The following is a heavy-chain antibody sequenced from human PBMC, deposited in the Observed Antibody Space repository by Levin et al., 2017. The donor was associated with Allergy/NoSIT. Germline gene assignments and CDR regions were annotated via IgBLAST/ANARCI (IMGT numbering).Heavy chain of an antibody. D-gene: IGHD4-17*01. Sequence: SETLSLTCTVSGGSISSGGYYWSWIRQHPGKGLEWIGYIYYSGSTYYNPSLKSRVTISVDTSKNQFSLKLSSVTAADTAVYYCARRRTTVTTESGNWFDPWGQGTLVTVSS. CDR1: GGSISSGGYY. CDR3: ARRRTTVTTESGNWFDP. J-gene: IGHJ5*02. V-gene: IGHV4-31*03. CDR2: IYYSGST.